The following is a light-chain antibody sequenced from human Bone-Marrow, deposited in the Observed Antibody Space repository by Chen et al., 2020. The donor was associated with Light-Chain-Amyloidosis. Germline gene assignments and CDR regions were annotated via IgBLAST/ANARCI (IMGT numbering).Light chain of an antibody. CDR3: QVWDRSSDRPV. CDR2: DDS. V-gene: IGLV3-21*02. Sequence: SYVLPQPSSVSVAPGQTATIACGGNNIGSTSVHWYQQTPGQAPLLVVYDDSARPSGIPERLSGSNSGNTATLTNSRVEAGDEADYYCQVWDRSSDRPVFGGGTKLTVL. J-gene: IGLJ3*02. CDR1: NIGSTS.